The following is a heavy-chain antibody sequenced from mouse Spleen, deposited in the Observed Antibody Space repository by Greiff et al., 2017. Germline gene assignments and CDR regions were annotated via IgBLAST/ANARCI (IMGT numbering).Heavy chain of an antibody. CDR1: GFTFSSYA. Sequence: EVKLVESGGGLVKPGGSLKLSCAASGFTFSSYAMSWVRQTPEKRLEWVATISSGGSYTYYPDSVKGRFTISRDNAKNTLYLQMSSLRSEDTAMYYCARRDGNYFYYFDYWGQGTTLTVSS. CDR3: ARRDGNYFYYFDY. V-gene: IGHV5-9-1*01. J-gene: IGHJ2*01. CDR2: ISSGGSYT. D-gene: IGHD2-1*01.